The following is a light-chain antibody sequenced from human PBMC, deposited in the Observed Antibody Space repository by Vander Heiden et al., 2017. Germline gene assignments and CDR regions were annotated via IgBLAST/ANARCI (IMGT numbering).Light chain of an antibody. CDR3: SSYTTRTTV. V-gene: IGLV2-14*01. J-gene: IGLJ1*01. CDR2: EVN. Sequence: QSALTQPASVSGSPGQSITISCTGSSSDVGAYDYVSWYQQRPGKAPRLIIYEVNSRPSGVSSRFSGSKSDNTASLTISGLQADDEADYYCSSYTTRTTVFGTGTTV. CDR1: SSDVGAYDY.